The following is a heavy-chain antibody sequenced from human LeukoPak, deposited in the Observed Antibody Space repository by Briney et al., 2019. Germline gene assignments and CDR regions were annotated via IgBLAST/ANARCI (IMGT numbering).Heavy chain of an antibody. Sequence: PGGSLRLSCAASGFTFSNYAMTWVRQAPGKGLEWVAVISYDGSNKYYADSVKGRFTISRDNSKNTLYLQMNSLRAEDTAVYYCARDITMDYYFDYWGQGTLVTVSS. CDR3: ARDITMDYYFDY. V-gene: IGHV3-30-3*01. CDR1: GFTFSNYA. D-gene: IGHD3-10*01. J-gene: IGHJ4*02. CDR2: ISYDGSNK.